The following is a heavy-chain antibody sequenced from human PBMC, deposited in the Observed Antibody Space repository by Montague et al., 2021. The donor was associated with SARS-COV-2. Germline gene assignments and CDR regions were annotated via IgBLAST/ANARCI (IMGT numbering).Heavy chain of an antibody. CDR1: GGSISSYY. D-gene: IGHD2-2*01. V-gene: IGHV4-59*12. J-gene: IGHJ6*02. Sequence: SETLSLTCTVSGGSISSYYWSWIRQPPGKGLEWIGYIYYSGSTNYNPSLKSRVTISVDTSKNQFSLKLSSVTAADTAAYYCTREGYQVLWSDYYYYGMDVWGQGTTVTVSS. CDR2: IYYSGST. CDR3: TREGYQVLWSDYYYYGMDV.